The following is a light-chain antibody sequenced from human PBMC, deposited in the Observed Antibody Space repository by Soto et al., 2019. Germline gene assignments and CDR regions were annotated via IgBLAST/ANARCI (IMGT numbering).Light chain of an antibody. CDR1: SSDVGGYNY. CDR2: DVS. CDR3: SSYTSSSTLVV. Sequence: QSALTQPASVSGSPGQSITLSCTGTSSDVGGYNYVSWYQQHPGKAPKLMTYDVSNRPSGVSNRFSGSKSGNTASLTISGLQAEDEADYYCSSYTSSSTLVVFGGGTKVTVL. V-gene: IGLV2-14*01. J-gene: IGLJ2*01.